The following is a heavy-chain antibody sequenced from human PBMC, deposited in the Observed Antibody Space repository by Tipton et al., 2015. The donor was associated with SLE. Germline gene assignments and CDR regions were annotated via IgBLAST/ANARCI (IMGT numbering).Heavy chain of an antibody. Sequence: SLRLSCAASGFTFSSYSVNWVRQAPGKGLEWVSSISSSSSYIYYADSVKGRFTISRDNAKNSLYLQMNSLRAEDTAVYYCAKPPVDPVFDYWGQGTLVTVSS. D-gene: IGHD4-23*01. CDR3: AKPPVDPVFDY. CDR1: GFTFSSYS. J-gene: IGHJ4*02. CDR2: ISSSSSYI. V-gene: IGHV3-21*04.